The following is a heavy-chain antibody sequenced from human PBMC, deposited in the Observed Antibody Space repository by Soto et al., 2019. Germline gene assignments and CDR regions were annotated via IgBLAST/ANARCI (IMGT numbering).Heavy chain of an antibody. CDR1: GFTFSSYG. J-gene: IGHJ4*02. Sequence: QVQLVESGGGVVQPGRSLRLSCVASGFTFSSYGMHWVRQAPGKGLEWVAVIWYDGSNKYYADSVKGRFTISRDNSNNTLSLQMNSLRAEDTAVYYCASSHWGGDYYFDYWGQGTLVTVSS. CDR2: IWYDGSNK. D-gene: IGHD2-21*02. CDR3: ASSHWGGDYYFDY. V-gene: IGHV3-33*01.